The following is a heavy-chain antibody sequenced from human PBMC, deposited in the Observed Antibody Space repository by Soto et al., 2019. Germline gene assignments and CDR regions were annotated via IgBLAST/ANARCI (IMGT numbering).Heavy chain of an antibody. CDR1: GGSISSYY. Sequence: PSETLSLTCTVSGGSISSYYWSWIRQPPGKGLEWIGYIYYSGSTNYNPSLKSRVTISVDTSKNQFSLKLSSVTAADTAVYYCERVTRDYYFYGMDAWAQGTAVTVSS. CDR2: IYYSGST. D-gene: IGHD2-21*02. V-gene: IGHV4-59*01. CDR3: ERVTRDYYFYGMDA. J-gene: IGHJ6*02.